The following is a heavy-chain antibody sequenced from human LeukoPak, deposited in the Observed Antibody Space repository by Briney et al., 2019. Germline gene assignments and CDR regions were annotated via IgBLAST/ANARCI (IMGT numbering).Heavy chain of an antibody. D-gene: IGHD4-23*01. J-gene: IGHJ4*02. CDR3: ARTRPVVPFDY. V-gene: IGHV3-48*03. CDR2: ISSSASTI. CDR1: GFTLSSYE. Sequence: PGGSLRLSCAASGFTLSSYEMNWVRQAPGKGLEWVSYISSSASTIYYADSVKGRFTISRDNAKNSVYLQMNSLRAEDTAVYYCARTRPVVPFDYWGQGTLVTVSS.